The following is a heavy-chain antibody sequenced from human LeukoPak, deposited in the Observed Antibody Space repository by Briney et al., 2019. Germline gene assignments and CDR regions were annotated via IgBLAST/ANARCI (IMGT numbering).Heavy chain of an antibody. CDR1: GYTFTGYY. CDR2: INPSGGST. V-gene: IGHV1-46*01. Sequence: GASVKVSCKASGYTFTGYYMHWVRQAPGQGLEWMGIINPSGGSTSYAQKFQGRVTMTRDMSTSTVYMELSSLRSEDTAVYYCARARIGEQWLPSYWGQGTLVTVSS. J-gene: IGHJ4*02. D-gene: IGHD6-19*01. CDR3: ARARIGEQWLPSY.